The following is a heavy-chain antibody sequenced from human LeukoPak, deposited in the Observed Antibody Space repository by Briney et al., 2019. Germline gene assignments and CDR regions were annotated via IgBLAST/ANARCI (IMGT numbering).Heavy chain of an antibody. V-gene: IGHV4-4*07. CDR3: ARVPGL. CDR1: GGSISGYF. Sequence: PSETLSLTCTVSGGSISGYFWTWIRQPAGKGLEWIGRMYSTGSNNYNPSLKSRVTMSLDTSKNHFSLNLTSVTAADTAVYYCARVPGLWGQGTLVTVSS. J-gene: IGHJ4*02. CDR2: MYSTGSN.